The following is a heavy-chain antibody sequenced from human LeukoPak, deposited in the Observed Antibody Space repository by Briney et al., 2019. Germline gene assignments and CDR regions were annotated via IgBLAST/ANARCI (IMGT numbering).Heavy chain of an antibody. CDR3: ARVSSSGRLDWFDP. Sequence: SETLSLTSTVSGGSSSSYYWSWIRQPPGKALEWIGYIYYSGNTNYNPSLKSRVTISVDTSKNQFSLKLNSVTAADTAVYYCARVSSSGRLDWFDPWGQGTLVTVSS. V-gene: IGHV4-59*12. CDR1: GGSSSSYY. D-gene: IGHD3-10*01. J-gene: IGHJ5*02. CDR2: IYYSGNT.